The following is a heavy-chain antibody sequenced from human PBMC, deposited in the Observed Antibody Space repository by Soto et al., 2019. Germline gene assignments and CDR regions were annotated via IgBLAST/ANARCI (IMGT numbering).Heavy chain of an antibody. V-gene: IGHV4-34*01. D-gene: IGHD3-16*02. CDR1: GGSFSGYY. J-gene: IGHJ5*02. CDR3: ARRRVWGSYRTKENWFDP. Sequence: PSETLSLTCAVYGGSFSGYYWSWIRQPPGKGLGWIGEINHSGSTNYNPSLKSRVTISVDTSKNQFSLKLSSVTAADTAVYYCARRRVWGSYRTKENWFDPWGQGTLVTVSS. CDR2: INHSGST.